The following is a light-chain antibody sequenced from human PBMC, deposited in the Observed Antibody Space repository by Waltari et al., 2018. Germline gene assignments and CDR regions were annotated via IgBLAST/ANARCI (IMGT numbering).Light chain of an antibody. V-gene: IGKV3-11*01. J-gene: IGKJ4*01. CDR2: DTS. CDR3: QQYKTFPLT. CDR1: KSVSVY. Sequence: IALTQSPATLSLSPGERATLSCRANKSVSVYLAWYQHKPGQAPRLLIYDTSNRATGIPARFSGSGSETDFTLTISSLQPEDFASYYCQQYKTFPLTFGGGTKVEIK.